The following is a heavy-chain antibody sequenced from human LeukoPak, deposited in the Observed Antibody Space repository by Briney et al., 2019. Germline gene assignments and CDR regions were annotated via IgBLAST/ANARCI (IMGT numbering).Heavy chain of an antibody. CDR3: ARGITMVRGLKPYFDY. D-gene: IGHD3-10*01. CDR1: GGSISSGGYS. Sequence: SSETLSLTCAVSGGSISSGGYSWSWIRQPAGKGLEWIGYIYHSGSTYYNPSLKSRVTISVDRSKNQFSLKLSSVTAADTAVYYCARGITMVRGLKPYFDYWGQGTLVTVSS. J-gene: IGHJ4*02. CDR2: IYHSGST. V-gene: IGHV4-30-2*01.